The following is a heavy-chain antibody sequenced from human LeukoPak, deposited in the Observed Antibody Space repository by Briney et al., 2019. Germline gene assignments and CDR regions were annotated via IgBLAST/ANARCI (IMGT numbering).Heavy chain of an antibody. CDR1: GYTFTGYY. D-gene: IGHD4-23*01. Sequence: ASVKVSCKASGYTFTGYYMHWVRQAPGQGLEWMGWINPNSGGTNYAQKFQGRVTMTRDTSISTACMELSRLRSDDTAVYYCARDRSPRLRWPDYWGQGTLVTVSS. CDR3: ARDRSPRLRWPDY. J-gene: IGHJ4*02. V-gene: IGHV1-2*02. CDR2: INPNSGGT.